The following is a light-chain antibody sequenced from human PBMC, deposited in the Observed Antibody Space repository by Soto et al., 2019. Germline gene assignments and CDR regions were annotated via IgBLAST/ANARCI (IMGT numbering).Light chain of an antibody. V-gene: IGKV3-20*01. CDR2: AAS. Sequence: EETATLSCRASQSVRKSHLAGSQHKPGQAPRLLIYAASSRAAGSPDRFSGGGSGADFTLTISRLEPEDFAVYYCQQYGYSPITFGQGTRLGI. J-gene: IGKJ5*01. CDR3: QQYGYSPIT. CDR1: QSVRKSH.